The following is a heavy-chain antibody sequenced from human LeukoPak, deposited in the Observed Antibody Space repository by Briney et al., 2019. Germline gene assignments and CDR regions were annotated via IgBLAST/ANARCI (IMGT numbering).Heavy chain of an antibody. Sequence: PGGSLRLSCAASGFTFSSYSMTWVRQAPGKGLEWVSSISSSSSYIYYADSVKGRFTISRDNAKNSLYLQMNSLRAEDTAVYYCARDPPRYYGSSGNDYWGQGTLVTVSS. D-gene: IGHD3-22*01. CDR1: GFTFSSYS. J-gene: IGHJ4*02. CDR3: ARDPPRYYGSSGNDY. V-gene: IGHV3-21*01. CDR2: ISSSSSYI.